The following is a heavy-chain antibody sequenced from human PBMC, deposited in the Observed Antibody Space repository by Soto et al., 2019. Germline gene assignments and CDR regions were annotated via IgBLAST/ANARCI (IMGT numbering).Heavy chain of an antibody. CDR3: ARASDDYYDSSGIDY. D-gene: IGHD3-22*01. CDR1: GFTFSSYW. CDR2: INSDGSST. V-gene: IGHV3-74*01. J-gene: IGHJ4*02. Sequence: PGGSLRLSCAASGFTFSSYWMHWVRQAPGKGLVWVSRINSDGSSTSYADSVKGRFTISRDNAKNTLYLQMNSLRAEDTAVYYCARASDDYYDSSGIDYWGQGTLVTVSS.